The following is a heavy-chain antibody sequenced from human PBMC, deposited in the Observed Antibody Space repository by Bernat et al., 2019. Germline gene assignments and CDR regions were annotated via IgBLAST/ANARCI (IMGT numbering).Heavy chain of an antibody. CDR1: GFTFSSYG. CDR2: IWYDGSNK. D-gene: IGHD1-26*01. Sequence: QVQLVESGGGVVQPGRSLRLSCAASGFTFSSYGMHWVRQAPGKGLEWVAVIWYDGSNKYYADSVKGRFTISRDNSKNTLYLQMNSLRAEDTAVYYCAKGPWERPEYWGQGTLVTVSS. J-gene: IGHJ4*02. CDR3: AKGPWERPEY. V-gene: IGHV3-33*06.